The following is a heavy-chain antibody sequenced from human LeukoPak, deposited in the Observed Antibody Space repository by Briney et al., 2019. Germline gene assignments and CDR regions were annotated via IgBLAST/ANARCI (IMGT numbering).Heavy chain of an antibody. D-gene: IGHD3-10*01. J-gene: IGHJ6*02. CDR3: ARMVRGVIPESYGMDV. CDR2: INPNSGGT. Sequence: ASVKVSCKASGYIFTGYYMHLVRHAPGQGLEWMGWINPNSGGTNYAQKFQGRVTMTRDTSISTAYMELSRLRSDDTAVYYCARMVRGVIPESYGMDVWGQGTRSPSP. V-gene: IGHV1-2*02. CDR1: GYIFTGYY.